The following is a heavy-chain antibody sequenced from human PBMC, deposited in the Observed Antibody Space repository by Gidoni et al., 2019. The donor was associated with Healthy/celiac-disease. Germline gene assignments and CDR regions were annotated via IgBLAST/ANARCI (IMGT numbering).Heavy chain of an antibody. CDR3: ARHRGDGYNYYYYYGMDV. CDR2: IYYSGST. D-gene: IGHD3-10*01. V-gene: IGHV4-39*01. CDR1: GGSISSSSYY. Sequence: QLQLQESGPGLVKPSETLSLTCTVSGGSISSSSYYWGWIRQPPGKGLEWIGSIYYSGSTYYNPSLKSRVTISVDTSKNQFSLKLSSVTAADTAVYYCARHRGDGYNYYYYYGMDVWGQGTTVTVSS. J-gene: IGHJ6*02.